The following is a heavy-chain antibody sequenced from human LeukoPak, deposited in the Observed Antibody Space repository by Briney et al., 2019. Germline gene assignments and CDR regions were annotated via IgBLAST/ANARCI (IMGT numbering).Heavy chain of an antibody. V-gene: IGHV3-74*01. J-gene: IGHJ6*02. Sequence: GGSLLLSCVASGFTFSSYWMDWGRQAPGKGLVWVSRINSDGSSRSYADSVKGRFTISRDNAKNTLYLQMNNLRADDTHVYYCASTPENYYYHRMDVWGQRTTVTVSS. CDR3: ASTPENYYYHRMDV. CDR2: INSDGSSR. CDR1: GFTFSSYW.